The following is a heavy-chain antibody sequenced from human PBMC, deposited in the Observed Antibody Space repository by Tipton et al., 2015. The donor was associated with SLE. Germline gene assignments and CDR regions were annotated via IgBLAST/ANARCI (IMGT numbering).Heavy chain of an antibody. J-gene: IGHJ4*02. D-gene: IGHD6-19*01. V-gene: IGHV4-4*08. Sequence: TLSLTCTVSGVSISSYYWSWIRQPPGKGLEWIGYIYTSGSTYYNPSLKRRVTISVDTSKNQFSLKLSSVTAADTAVYYCARSMRVGSEDYWGQGTLVTVSS. CDR3: ARSMRVGSEDY. CDR1: GVSISSYY. CDR2: IYTSGST.